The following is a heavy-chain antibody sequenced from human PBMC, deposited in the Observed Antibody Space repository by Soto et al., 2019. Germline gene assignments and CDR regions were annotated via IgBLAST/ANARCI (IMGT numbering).Heavy chain of an antibody. CDR1: GASLVSYY. D-gene: IGHD5-12*01. V-gene: IGHV4-59*08. CDR3: ARRIVDTETFDY. CDR2: IYYAGST. J-gene: IGHJ4*02. Sequence: ETLSLTCTVSGASLVSYYWSWVRPPPGRGLEWIGFIYYAGSTKYNPSLNSRVTISVDTSKNQFSLTVTSVTAADTAVYYCARRIVDTETFDYWGQGTLVTVSS.